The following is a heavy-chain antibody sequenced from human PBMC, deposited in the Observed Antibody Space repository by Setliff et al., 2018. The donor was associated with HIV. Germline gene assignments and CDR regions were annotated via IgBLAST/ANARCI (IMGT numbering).Heavy chain of an antibody. V-gene: IGHV1-8*01. D-gene: IGHD3-10*01. Sequence: ASVKVSCKASGHTFTNVDIHWLRRATGQGLEWMGWMNPNTGVSGYALKFQARVTMTRDTSISTAYMELSSLTSEDTAVYYRARGKGVGGVVITGGLDVWGKGTTVTVSS. CDR2: MNPNTGVS. J-gene: IGHJ6*04. CDR1: GHTFTNVD. CDR3: ARGKGVGGVVITGGLDV.